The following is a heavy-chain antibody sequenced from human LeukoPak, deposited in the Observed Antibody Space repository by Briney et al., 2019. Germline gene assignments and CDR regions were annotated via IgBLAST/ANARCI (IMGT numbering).Heavy chain of an antibody. Sequence: GGSLRLSCAGSGFTFSSNDMSWVRQAPGKGLEWVSVIYSGGSTYYADSVKGRFTISRHNSKNTLYLQMNSLRAEDTAVYYCGLAAAVGALDYWGQGTLVTVSS. D-gene: IGHD6-13*01. J-gene: IGHJ4*02. V-gene: IGHV3-53*04. CDR2: IYSGGST. CDR3: GLAAAVGALDY. CDR1: GFTFSSND.